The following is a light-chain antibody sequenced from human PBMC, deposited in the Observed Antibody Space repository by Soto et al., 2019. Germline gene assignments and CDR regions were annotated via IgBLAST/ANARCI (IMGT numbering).Light chain of an antibody. V-gene: IGKV1-5*01. CDR3: QQYNSYSWS. J-gene: IGKJ1*01. Sequence: DIPMTQSPSTLSASVGDGVTIHCRASQSISNRLAWYQQRPGKAPKYLIYDASTLDSGAPSRFSGSGSGTDYTLIISSLQPDDFATYFCQQYNSYSWSFGQGTKVDI. CDR1: QSISNR. CDR2: DAS.